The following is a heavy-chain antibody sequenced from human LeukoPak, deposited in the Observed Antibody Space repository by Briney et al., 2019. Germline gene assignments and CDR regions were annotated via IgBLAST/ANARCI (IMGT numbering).Heavy chain of an antibody. V-gene: IGHV3-48*04. J-gene: IGHJ4*02. Sequence: GGSLRLSCAASGFTFSSYSMNWVRQAPGKGLEWVSYISSSGSSMYYADSVKGRFTMSRDNAKNSLYLQMNSLRAEDTAVYYCAQRMGFHWGQGTLVTVSS. CDR3: AQRMGFH. CDR1: GFTFSSYS. CDR2: ISSSGSSM.